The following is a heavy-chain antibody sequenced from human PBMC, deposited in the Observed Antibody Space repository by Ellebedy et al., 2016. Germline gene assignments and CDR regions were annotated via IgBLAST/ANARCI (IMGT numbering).Heavy chain of an antibody. Sequence: ASVKVSCKASGYTFTSYAMHWVRQAPGQRLEWMGWINAGNGNTKYSQKFQGRVTITRDTSASTAYMELSSLRSEDTAVYYCARAYDYVWGSYRPPGYWGQGTLVTVSS. J-gene: IGHJ4*02. CDR2: INAGNGNT. CDR1: GYTFTSYA. V-gene: IGHV1-3*01. CDR3: ARAYDYVWGSYRPPGY. D-gene: IGHD3-16*02.